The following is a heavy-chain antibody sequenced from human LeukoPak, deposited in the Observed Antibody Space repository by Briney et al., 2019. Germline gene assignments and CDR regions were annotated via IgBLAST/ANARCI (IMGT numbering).Heavy chain of an antibody. J-gene: IGHJ6*02. Sequence: GGSLRLSCAASGFTVSSNYMSWVRQAPGKGLEWVSVIYSGGTTYYADSVKGRFTISRDNSKNTLYLQMNSLRAEDTAVYYCATLYSGYDLGGYYYYYYGMDVWGQGTTVTVSS. CDR3: ATLYSGYDLGGYYYYYYGMDV. D-gene: IGHD5-12*01. V-gene: IGHV3-53*01. CDR2: IYSGGTT. CDR1: GFTVSSNY.